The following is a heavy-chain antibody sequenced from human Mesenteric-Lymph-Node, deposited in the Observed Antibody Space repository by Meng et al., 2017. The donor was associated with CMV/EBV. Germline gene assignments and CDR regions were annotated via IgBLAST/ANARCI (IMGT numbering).Heavy chain of an antibody. CDR3: ARDFVGGRLLYYFDY. CDR2: ISSSSYI. CDR1: GLTFSSYS. V-gene: IGHV3-21*01. J-gene: IGHJ4*02. Sequence: ETLSLTCAASGLTFSSYSMNWVRQAPGKGLEWVSSISSSSYIYYADSVKGRFTISRDNAKNSLYLQMNSLRAEDTAVYYCARDFVGGRLLYYFDYWGQGTLVTVSS. D-gene: IGHD2-15*01.